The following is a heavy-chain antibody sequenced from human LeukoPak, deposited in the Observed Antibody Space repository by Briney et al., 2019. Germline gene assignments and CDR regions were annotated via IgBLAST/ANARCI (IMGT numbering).Heavy chain of an antibody. CDR1: GFTFSTYS. D-gene: IGHD6-6*01. Sequence: GGSLRLSCAASGFTFSTYSMNWVRQAPGKGLEWVSSISSSSSYIYYADSVKGRFTISRDNAKKSLYLQMNSLRAEDTAVYYCAGDRPARRDDAFDIWGQGTMVTVSS. CDR3: AGDRPARRDDAFDI. V-gene: IGHV3-21*01. J-gene: IGHJ3*02. CDR2: ISSSSSYI.